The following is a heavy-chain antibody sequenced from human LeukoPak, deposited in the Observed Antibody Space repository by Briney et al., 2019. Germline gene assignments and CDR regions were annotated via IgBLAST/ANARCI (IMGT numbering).Heavy chain of an antibody. Sequence: GGSLRLSCAASGFTFSSYWMHWVRQAPGKGLVWVSRINSDGSSTSYADSVKGRFTISRDNSKNTLYLQMNSLRAEDTAVYYCARVHSSWYGEAYYYYYYGIDVWGQGTTVTVSS. CDR3: ARVHSSWYGEAYYYYYYGIDV. V-gene: IGHV3-74*01. J-gene: IGHJ6*02. D-gene: IGHD6-13*01. CDR2: INSDGSST. CDR1: GFTFSSYW.